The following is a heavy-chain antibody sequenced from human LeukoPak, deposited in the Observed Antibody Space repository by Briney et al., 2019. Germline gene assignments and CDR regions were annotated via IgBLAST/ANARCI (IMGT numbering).Heavy chain of an antibody. CDR2: INHSGST. J-gene: IGHJ6*02. D-gene: IGHD2-15*01. Sequence: SETLSLTCAVYGGSFSGYYWSWIRQPPGKGLEWIVEINHSGSTNYNSSLKSRVTISVDTSKNQFSLKLSSVSAADTAVYYCARGVRYCSGGSCSEDYYYGMDVWGQGTTITVSS. V-gene: IGHV4-34*01. CDR3: ARGVRYCSGGSCSEDYYYGMDV. CDR1: GGSFSGYY.